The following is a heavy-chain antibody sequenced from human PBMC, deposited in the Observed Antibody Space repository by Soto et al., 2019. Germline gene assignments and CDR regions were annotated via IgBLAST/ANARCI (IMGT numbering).Heavy chain of an antibody. Sequence: SETLSLTCAVSGGSISSGGYSWSWIRQPPGKGLEWIGYIYHSGSTYYNPSLKSRVTISVDRSKNQFSLKLSSVTAADTAVYYCARGMAVAGQYFDSWGRGTLVTVSS. D-gene: IGHD6-19*01. CDR3: ARGMAVAGQYFDS. CDR2: IYHSGST. V-gene: IGHV4-30-2*01. J-gene: IGHJ4*02. CDR1: GGSISSGGYS.